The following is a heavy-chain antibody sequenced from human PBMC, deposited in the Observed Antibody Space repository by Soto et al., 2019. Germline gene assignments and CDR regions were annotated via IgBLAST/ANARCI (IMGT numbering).Heavy chain of an antibody. J-gene: IGHJ6*03. D-gene: IGHD3-10*01. V-gene: IGHV4-59*08. CDR3: ARQGTMVRGVYYMDV. CDR1: GGSISSYY. Sequence: SETLSLTCTFSGGSISSYYWSLIRQPPGKGLEWIGYIYYSGSTNYNPSLKSRVTISVDTSKNQFSLKLSSVTAADTAVYYCARQGTMVRGVYYMDVWGKGTTVTVSS. CDR2: IYYSGST.